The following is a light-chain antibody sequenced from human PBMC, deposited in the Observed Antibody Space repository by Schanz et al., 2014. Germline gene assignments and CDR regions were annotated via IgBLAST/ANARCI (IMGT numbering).Light chain of an antibody. V-gene: IGLV2-8*01. CDR2: EVT. CDR1: SSDVGAYNY. Sequence: QSALTQPPSASGSPGQSVTISCTGTSSDVGAYNYVSWYQQHPGKAPKLMIYEVTKRPSGVPDRFSGSKSGNTASLTVSGLQAEDEADYYCSSYAGSNQVVFGGGTKVTVL. J-gene: IGLJ2*01. CDR3: SSYAGSNQVV.